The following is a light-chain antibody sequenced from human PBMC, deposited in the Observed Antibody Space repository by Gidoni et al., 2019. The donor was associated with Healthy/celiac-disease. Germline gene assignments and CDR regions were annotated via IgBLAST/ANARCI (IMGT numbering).Light chain of an antibody. CDR2: GAS. V-gene: IGKV3-20*01. Sequence: VLTQSPGTLSLSPGERATLSCRASQSVSSSYLAWYQQKPGQAPRLLIYGASSRATGIPDRFSGSGSGTDFTLTISRLEPEDFAVYYCQQYGSSLVFGQGTKLEIK. CDR1: QSVSSSY. J-gene: IGKJ2*01. CDR3: QQYGSSLV.